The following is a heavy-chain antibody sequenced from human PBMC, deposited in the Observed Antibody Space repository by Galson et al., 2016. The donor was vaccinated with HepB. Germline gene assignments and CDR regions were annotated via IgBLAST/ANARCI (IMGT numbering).Heavy chain of an antibody. CDR2: IHSGGST. V-gene: IGHV4-4*02. J-gene: IGHJ5*02. CDR3: AREGGSDWRWFDP. D-gene: IGHD5-12*01. Sequence: SETLSLTCAVSGGSVDTSNWWCWVRQAPGKGLEWIGEIHSGGSTKYNPSLKSRVSITLDKANNQFSLEVISVTAADTAIYYCAREGGSDWRWFDPWGQGTLVSVSS. CDR1: GGSVDTSNW.